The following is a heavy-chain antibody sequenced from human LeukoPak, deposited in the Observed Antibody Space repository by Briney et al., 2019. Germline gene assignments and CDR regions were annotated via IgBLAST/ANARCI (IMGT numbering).Heavy chain of an antibody. CDR1: GGTLSSYA. Sequence: ASVKVSCKASGGTLSSYAISWVRQAPGQGLEWMGGIIPIFGTANYAQKFQGRVTMTRNTSISTAYMELSSLRSEDTAVYYCAKAGKYYDFWSGYYYYGMDVWGQGTTVTVSS. CDR3: AKAGKYYDFWSGYYYYGMDV. CDR2: IIPIFGTA. V-gene: IGHV1-69*05. D-gene: IGHD3-3*01. J-gene: IGHJ6*02.